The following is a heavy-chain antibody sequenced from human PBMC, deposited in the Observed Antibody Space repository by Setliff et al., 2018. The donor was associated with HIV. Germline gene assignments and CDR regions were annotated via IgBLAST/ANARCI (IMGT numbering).Heavy chain of an antibody. CDR3: ARDVAVASFCNY. V-gene: IGHV3-53*01. J-gene: IGHJ4*02. CDR2: IYSGGST. D-gene: IGHD6-19*01. CDR1: GFTVSSNY. Sequence: GGSLRLSCAASGFTVSSNYMSWVRQAPGKGLEWVSVIYSGGSTYYADSVKGRLTISRDNSKNTLYLQMNSLRAEDTAVYYCARDVAVASFCNYWGQGTLVTVSS.